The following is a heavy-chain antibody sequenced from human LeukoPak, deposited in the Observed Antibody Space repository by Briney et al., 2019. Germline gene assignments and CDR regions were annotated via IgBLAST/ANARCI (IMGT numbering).Heavy chain of an antibody. CDR3: ARSWNDSFDY. Sequence: SETLSLTCSVSGGSISSGDYYWSWIRQPPGKGLEWIGYIYYSGSTYYNPSLKSRVTISVDTSKNQFSLKLSSVTASDTAVYYCARSWNDSFDYWGQGTLVTVSS. D-gene: IGHD1-1*01. J-gene: IGHJ4*02. CDR1: GGSISSGDYY. V-gene: IGHV4-30-4*01. CDR2: IYYSGST.